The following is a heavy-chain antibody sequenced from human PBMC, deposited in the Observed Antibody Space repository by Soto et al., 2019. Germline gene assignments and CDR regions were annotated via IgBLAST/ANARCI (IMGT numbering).Heavy chain of an antibody. Sequence: PGGSLRLSCVASGFIFRSYGMHWVRQAPGKGLEWVAMSWFDGTKEYYAESVKGRLTISRDNSKNTVYLQLNSLAAADTAVYYCARDVRSFGVDPWGQGTLVTVSS. CDR1: GFIFRSYG. V-gene: IGHV3-33*01. J-gene: IGHJ5*02. CDR2: SWFDGTKE. CDR3: ARDVRSFGVDP. D-gene: IGHD3-3*01.